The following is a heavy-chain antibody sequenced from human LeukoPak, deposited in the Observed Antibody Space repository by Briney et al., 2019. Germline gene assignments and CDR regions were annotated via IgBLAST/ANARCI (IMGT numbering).Heavy chain of an antibody. CDR3: ARGNSRYYYYGMDV. J-gene: IGHJ6*02. V-gene: IGHV4-30-2*01. CDR2: IYHSGST. CDR1: GGSISSGGYS. Sequence: PSETLSLTCAVSGGSISSGGYSWSWIRQPPGKGLEWIGYIYHSGSTYYNPSLKSRVTISVDRSKNQFSLKLSSVTAADTAVYYCARGNSRYYYYGMDVWGQGTTVTVSS. D-gene: IGHD1-7*01.